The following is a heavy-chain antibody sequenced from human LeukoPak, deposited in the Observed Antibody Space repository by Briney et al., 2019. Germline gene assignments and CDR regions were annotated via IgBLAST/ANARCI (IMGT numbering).Heavy chain of an antibody. Sequence: ASVKASCTASVYTFTAYFMHWVRQAPGQGLEWMGWINPNTGGTNYAQNFQGRVTMTRDTSISTAYMELSRLTSDDTAAYYCARGYCRGVSCYSLDLWGQGTLVTVSS. V-gene: IGHV1-2*02. CDR3: ARGYCRGVSCYSLDL. CDR2: INPNTGGT. D-gene: IGHD2-15*01. CDR1: VYTFTAYF. J-gene: IGHJ5*02.